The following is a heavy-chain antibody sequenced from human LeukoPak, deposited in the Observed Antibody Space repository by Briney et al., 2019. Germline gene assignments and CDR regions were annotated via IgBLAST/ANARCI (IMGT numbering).Heavy chain of an antibody. D-gene: IGHD1-26*01. CDR2: ISGSGGST. Sequence: GGSLRLSCAASGFTFSTYAMSWVRQAPGKGLEWVSTISGSGGSTYYADSVKGRFTISRDNSKNTLYLQMNSLRAEDTAVYYCAKGVRSYYADYWGQGTLVTVSS. CDR1: GFTFSTYA. CDR3: AKGVRSYYADY. V-gene: IGHV3-23*01. J-gene: IGHJ4*02.